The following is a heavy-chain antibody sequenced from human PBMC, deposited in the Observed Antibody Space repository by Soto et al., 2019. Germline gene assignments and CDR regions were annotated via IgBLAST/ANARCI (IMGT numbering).Heavy chain of an antibody. V-gene: IGHV2-5*02. J-gene: IGHJ4*02. Sequence: VSGPTLVNPTQTLTLTCTFSGFSLSTSGEGVGWIRQPPGKALEWLALIYWDDDKRYSPSLKSRVTITKDTSKSQVVLTITNMDPVDTATYFCAHRFVTASWDYWGQGTLVTVSS. CDR3: AHRFVTASWDY. CDR1: GFSLSTSGEG. D-gene: IGHD5-18*01. CDR2: IYWDDDK.